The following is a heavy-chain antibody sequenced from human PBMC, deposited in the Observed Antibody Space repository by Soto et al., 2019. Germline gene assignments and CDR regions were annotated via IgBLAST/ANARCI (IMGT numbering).Heavy chain of an antibody. CDR1: GGSISSSSYY. D-gene: IGHD6-13*01. Sequence: SETLSLTCTVSGGSISSSSYYWGWIRQPPGKGLERIGSIYYSGSTYYNPSLKSRVTISVDTSKNQFSLKLSSVTAADTAVYYCARRTYSSSWANWFDPWGQGTLVTVSS. V-gene: IGHV4-39*01. CDR3: ARRTYSSSWANWFDP. J-gene: IGHJ5*02. CDR2: IYYSGST.